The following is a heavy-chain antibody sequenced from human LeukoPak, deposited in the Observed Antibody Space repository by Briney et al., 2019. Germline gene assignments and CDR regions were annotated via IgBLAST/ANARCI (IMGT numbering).Heavy chain of an antibody. Sequence: SETLSLTRTVSGGSINNYYWSWIRQPPGKGLEWIGYIYYSGSTNYNPSLRSRVTISVDTSKSQFSLKLSSVIAADTAVYYCARQGRAGTTFDYWGQGTLVAVSS. CDR3: ARQGRAGTTFDY. CDR1: GGSINNYY. D-gene: IGHD6-19*01. V-gene: IGHV4-59*01. CDR2: IYYSGST. J-gene: IGHJ4*02.